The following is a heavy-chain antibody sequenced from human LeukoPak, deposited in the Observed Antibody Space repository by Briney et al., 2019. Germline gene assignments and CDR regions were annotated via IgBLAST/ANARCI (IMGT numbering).Heavy chain of an antibody. CDR1: GGSISSSSYY. Sequence: SETLSLTCTVSGGSISSSSYYWGWIRQPPGKGLEWIGTIYYSGSTYYNPSLKSRVTISVDTSKNQFSLKLSSVTAADTAVYYCARETPYGSGSYPFDYWGQGILVTVSS. CDR2: IYYSGST. D-gene: IGHD3-10*01. CDR3: ARETPYGSGSYPFDY. J-gene: IGHJ4*02. V-gene: IGHV4-39*07.